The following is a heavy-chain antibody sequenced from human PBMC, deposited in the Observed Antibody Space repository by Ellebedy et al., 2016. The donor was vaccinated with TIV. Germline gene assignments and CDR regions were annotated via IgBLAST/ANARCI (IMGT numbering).Heavy chain of an antibody. V-gene: IGHV3-23*01. CDR1: GLTFSSHA. Sequence: GESLKISCAASGLTFSSHAMSWVRQAPGKGLEWVSSITESGGNTYYADSVKGRFTISRDNSKDTLYLQMNSLTAEDTAVYYCASGAYDIWGQGTMVTVSS. CDR2: ITESGGNT. J-gene: IGHJ3*02. CDR3: ASGAYDI.